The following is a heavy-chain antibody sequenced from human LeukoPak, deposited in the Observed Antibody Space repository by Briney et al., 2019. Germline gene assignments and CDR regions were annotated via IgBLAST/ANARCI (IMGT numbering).Heavy chain of an antibody. Sequence: GGSLRLSCAASGFTFSSYEMIWVRQAPGKGLEWVSYISSSGSTIYYADSVKGRFTISRGNAKNSLYLQMNSLRAEDTAVYYCVRVQGSSWYPSFDFWGQGTLVIVSS. J-gene: IGHJ4*02. CDR3: VRVQGSSWYPSFDF. CDR1: GFTFSSYE. D-gene: IGHD6-13*01. CDR2: ISSSGSTI. V-gene: IGHV3-48*03.